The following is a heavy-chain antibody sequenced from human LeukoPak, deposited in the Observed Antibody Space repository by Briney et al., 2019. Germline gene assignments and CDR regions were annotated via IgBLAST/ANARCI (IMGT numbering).Heavy chain of an antibody. V-gene: IGHV3-72*01. CDR3: ASNVDSGFDV. CDR1: GFTFSDHY. Sequence: GGSLRLSCAASGFTFSDHYMDWVRQAPGKGLEWVGRIRNKANSYTTEYAASVKGRFTISRDDSKNSLSLQMNGLKTEDTAMYYCASNVDSGFDVWGQGKMVTVSS. J-gene: IGHJ3*01. CDR2: IRNKANSYTT. D-gene: IGHD5-12*01.